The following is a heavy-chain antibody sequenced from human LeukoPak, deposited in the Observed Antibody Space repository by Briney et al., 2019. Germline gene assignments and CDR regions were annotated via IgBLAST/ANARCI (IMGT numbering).Heavy chain of an antibody. CDR2: ISSSGSTI. D-gene: IGHD1-1*01. CDR1: GFTFSRYE. Sequence: GGSLRLSCAASGFTFSRYEMNWVRQAPGKGLEWVSYISSSGSTIYYADSVKGRFTISRDNAKNSLYLQMNSLRAEDTAVYYCARATVCFQAFDYWGQGTLVTVSS. V-gene: IGHV3-48*03. CDR3: ARATVCFQAFDY. J-gene: IGHJ4*02.